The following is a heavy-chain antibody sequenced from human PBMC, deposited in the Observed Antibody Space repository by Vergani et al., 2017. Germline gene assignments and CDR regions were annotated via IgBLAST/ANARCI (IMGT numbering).Heavy chain of an antibody. CDR3: ARGVRPYYYYYMDV. V-gene: IGHV4-4*07. Sequence: QVQLQESGPGLVKPSETLSLTCTVSGGSISSYYWSWIRQPAGKGLEWIGRIYTSGSTNYNPSLKSRVTMTTDTSTSTAYMELRSLRSDDTAVYYCARGVRPYYYYYMDVWGKGTTVTVSS. D-gene: IGHD1-1*01. CDR2: IYTSGST. J-gene: IGHJ6*03. CDR1: GGSISSYY.